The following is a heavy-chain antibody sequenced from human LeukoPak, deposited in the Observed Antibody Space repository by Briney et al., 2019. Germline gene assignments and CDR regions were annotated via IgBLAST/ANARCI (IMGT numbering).Heavy chain of an antibody. J-gene: IGHJ4*02. V-gene: IGHV5-10-1*01. CDR3: ARESGYDSDY. Sequence: GESLKISCKGSGYSFTSFWITWVRQMPGKGLEWMGKIDPSDSYTNYSPSFQGHVTIPADKSISTAYLQWSSLKASDTAMYYCARESGYDSDYWGQGTLVTVSS. CDR1: GYSFTSFW. CDR2: IDPSDSYT. D-gene: IGHD5-12*01.